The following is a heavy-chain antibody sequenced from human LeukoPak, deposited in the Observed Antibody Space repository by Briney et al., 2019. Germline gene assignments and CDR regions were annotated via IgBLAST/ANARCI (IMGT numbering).Heavy chain of an antibody. D-gene: IGHD3-22*01. J-gene: IGHJ6*02. CDR1: GGSISSYY. CDR2: IYYSGST. CDR3: ARSYYDSSGPFYYYYGMDV. V-gene: IGHV4-59*08. Sequence: PSETLSLTCTVSGGSISSYYWSWIRQPPGKGLEWIGYIYYSGSTNYNPSLKSRVTISVDTSKNQFSLKLSSVTAADTAVYYCARSYYDSSGPFYYYYGMDVWGQGTTVTVSS.